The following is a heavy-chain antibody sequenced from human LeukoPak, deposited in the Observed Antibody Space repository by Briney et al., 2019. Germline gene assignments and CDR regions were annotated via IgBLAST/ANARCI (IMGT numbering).Heavy chain of an antibody. J-gene: IGHJ6*03. Sequence: GRSLRLSCAASGFTFSSYAMLWVRQAPGKGLEWVAVISYDGSNKYYADSVKGRFTISRDNSKNTLYLQMNSLRAEDTAVYYCARDEHWSPYYYYYMDVWGKGTTVTVSS. CDR3: ARDEHWSPYYYYYMDV. CDR2: ISYDGSNK. CDR1: GFTFSSYA. D-gene: IGHD3-3*01. V-gene: IGHV3-30-3*01.